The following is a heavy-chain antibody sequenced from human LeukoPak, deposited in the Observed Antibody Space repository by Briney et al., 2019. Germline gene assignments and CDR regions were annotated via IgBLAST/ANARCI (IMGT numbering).Heavy chain of an antibody. CDR2: ISGSGGST. Sequence: GGTLRLSCAASGFTFSSFGMSWVRQAPGKGLEWVSAISGSGGSTYYADSVKGRFTISRDNSKNTLYLQMNSLRAEDTAVYYCAKGFDFEGYYYYYYMDVWGKGTTVTISS. CDR1: GFTFSSFG. CDR3: AKGFDFEGYYYYYYMDV. D-gene: IGHD3-9*01. V-gene: IGHV3-23*01. J-gene: IGHJ6*03.